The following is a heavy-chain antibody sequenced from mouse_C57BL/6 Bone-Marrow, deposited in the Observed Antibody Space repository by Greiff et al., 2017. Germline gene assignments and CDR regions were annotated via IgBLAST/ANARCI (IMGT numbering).Heavy chain of an antibody. CDR3: AKDRTGSSWFAY. Sequence: QVQLKESGPGLVQPSQSLSITCTVSGFSFTSYGVHWVRQSPGKGLEWLGVIWSGGSTDYNAAFMSRLSITKDNPKSQVFFKMNSLQADDTAIYYCAKDRTGSSWFAYWGQGTLVTVSA. CDR1: GFSFTSYG. J-gene: IGHJ3*01. V-gene: IGHV2-5*01. CDR2: IWSGGST. D-gene: IGHD1-1*01.